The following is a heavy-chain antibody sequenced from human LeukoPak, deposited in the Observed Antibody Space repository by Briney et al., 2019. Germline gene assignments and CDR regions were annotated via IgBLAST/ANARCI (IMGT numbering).Heavy chain of an antibody. D-gene: IGHD3-16*01. J-gene: IGHJ4*02. V-gene: IGHV3-11*01. Sequence: GGSLRLSCATSGFTFSDYYMSWIRQAPGKGLEWVSYISSSGSTIYYADSVKGRFTISRDNAKNSLYLQMNSLKAEDTAVYFCAKDRVWGYASNFDYWGQGTLVAVSS. CDR1: GFTFSDYY. CDR3: AKDRVWGYASNFDY. CDR2: ISSSGSTI.